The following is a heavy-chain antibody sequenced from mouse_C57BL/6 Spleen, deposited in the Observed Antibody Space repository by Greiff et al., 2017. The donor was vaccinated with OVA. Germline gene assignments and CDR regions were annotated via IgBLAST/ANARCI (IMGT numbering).Heavy chain of an antibody. V-gene: IGHV5-17*01. CDR1: GFTFSDYG. D-gene: IGHD2-2*01. Sequence: DVQLVESGGGLVKPGGSLKLSCAASGFTFSDYGMHWVRQAPEKGLEWVAYISSGSSTIYYADTVKGRFTISRDNAKNTLFLQMTSLRSEDTAMYYCARGGLRQAMDYWGQGTSVTVSS. J-gene: IGHJ4*01. CDR2: ISSGSSTI. CDR3: ARGGLRQAMDY.